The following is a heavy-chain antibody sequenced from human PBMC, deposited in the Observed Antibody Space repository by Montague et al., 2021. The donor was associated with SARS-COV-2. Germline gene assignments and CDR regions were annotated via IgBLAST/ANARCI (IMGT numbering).Heavy chain of an antibody. D-gene: IGHD3-10*01. Sequence: SETLSLTCTVSGGSVSSSPYYWGWIRRPPGRGLEWVGSISYSGRAYFSPSLKSRVTISVDSSENQFSLRLSSVTAADTAVYYCASSYYYGSGTYVYNYYMDVWGKGTTVTVSS. V-gene: IGHV4-39*01. CDR1: GGSVSSSPYY. J-gene: IGHJ6*03. CDR2: ISYSGRA. CDR3: ASSYYYGSGTYVYNYYMDV.